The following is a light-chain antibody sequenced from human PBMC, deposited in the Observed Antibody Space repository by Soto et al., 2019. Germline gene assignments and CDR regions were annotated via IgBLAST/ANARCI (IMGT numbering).Light chain of an antibody. J-gene: IGKJ4*01. CDR2: AAS. CDR3: QRYNSAPLT. Sequence: DIQMTQSPSSLSASFGDRVTITCRASQGIGVYLAWFQQKPGNAPKLLIYAASTLQSGVPSRFSGSGSGTDFTLTISGLQPEDVATYYCQRYNSAPLTFGGGTKVEIK. V-gene: IGKV1-27*01. CDR1: QGIGVY.